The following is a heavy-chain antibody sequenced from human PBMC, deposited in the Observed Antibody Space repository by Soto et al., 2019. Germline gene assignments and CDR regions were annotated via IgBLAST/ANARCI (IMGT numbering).Heavy chain of an antibody. CDR3: VRERAAYWFDS. J-gene: IGHJ5*01. V-gene: IGHV3-53*01. CDR1: VITFSSSY. CDR2: IYGGGDT. Sequence: PGGSLRLSCEVSVITFSSSYMSWVRQAPGKGLEWVAVIYGGGDTYYADSVKGRFTISRDNFNNTLYLQMSRLRVEDTARYFCVRERAAYWFDSWGQGTLVTVSS.